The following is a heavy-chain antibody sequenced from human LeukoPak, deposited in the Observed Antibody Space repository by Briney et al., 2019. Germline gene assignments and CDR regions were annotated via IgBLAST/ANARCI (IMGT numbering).Heavy chain of an antibody. Sequence: GGSLRLSCAASGFAFSTFAMHWVRQTPGKGLEWVSVISYGGSNKYYADSVKGRFTISRDNSKNTLYLQMNSLRPEDTAIYYCARVGYSLGHGDDAFDIWGQGTLVTVSS. D-gene: IGHD5-18*01. J-gene: IGHJ3*02. CDR1: GFAFSTFA. CDR2: ISYGGSNK. CDR3: ARVGYSLGHGDDAFDI. V-gene: IGHV3-30*01.